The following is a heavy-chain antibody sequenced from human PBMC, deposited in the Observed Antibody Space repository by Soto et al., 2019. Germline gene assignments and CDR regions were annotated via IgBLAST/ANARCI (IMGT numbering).Heavy chain of an antibody. CDR1: GFTFSSYA. J-gene: IGHJ6*02. D-gene: IGHD3-10*01. V-gene: IGHV3-23*01. Sequence: DVQLLESGGHLVQPGGSLRLSCAASGFTFSSYAMSWVRQAPGKGLEWVSSVSAGGDMTYYSDSVEGRFTISRDTSNNALFLQRNSLRIEDTALYYCARGDRGGSGSPASYYYSGLDVWGQGTTVTVS. CDR3: ARGDRGGSGSPASYYYSGLDV. CDR2: VSAGGDMT.